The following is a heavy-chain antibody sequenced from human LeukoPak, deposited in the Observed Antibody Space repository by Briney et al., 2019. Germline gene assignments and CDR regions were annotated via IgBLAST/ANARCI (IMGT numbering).Heavy chain of an antibody. V-gene: IGHV3-30*02. Sequence: GGSLRLSCAASGFTFSSCGFHWDRQAPGKGLEWVAFIRYDGSNKYYADSVKGRFTISRDNSKNTLYLQMNSLRAEDTAIYYCAKTTVTTGVNWFDPWGQGALVTVSS. CDR2: IRYDGSNK. D-gene: IGHD4-17*01. CDR1: GFTFSSCG. J-gene: IGHJ5*02. CDR3: AKTTVTTGVNWFDP.